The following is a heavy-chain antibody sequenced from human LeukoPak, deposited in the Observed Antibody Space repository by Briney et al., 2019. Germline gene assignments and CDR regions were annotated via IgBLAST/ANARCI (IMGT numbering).Heavy chain of an antibody. CDR3: ARTADYYDSSGYSYFDY. CDR1: GGSISSYY. V-gene: IGHV4-59*01. D-gene: IGHD3-22*01. CDR2: IHYSGST. J-gene: IGHJ4*02. Sequence: SETLSLTCTVSGGSISSYYWSWIRQPPGKGLEWIGYIHYSGSTNYNPSLKSRVTISVDTSKNQFSLKLSSVTAADTAVYYCARTADYYDSSGYSYFDYWGQGTLVTVSS.